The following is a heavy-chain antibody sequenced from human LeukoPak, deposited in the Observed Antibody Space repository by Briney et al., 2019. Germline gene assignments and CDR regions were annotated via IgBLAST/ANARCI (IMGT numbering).Heavy chain of an antibody. J-gene: IGHJ4*02. Sequence: GGSLRLSCAASGFTFSDYYMSWIRQAPGKGLEWVSHISSSGSTIYYAGSVKGRFTISRDNAKNSLYLQMNSLRAEDTAVYYCASLPKLLWFGVAWTWGQGTLVTVSS. CDR3: ASLPKLLWFGVAWT. V-gene: IGHV3-11*01. D-gene: IGHD3-10*01. CDR2: ISSSGSTI. CDR1: GFTFSDYY.